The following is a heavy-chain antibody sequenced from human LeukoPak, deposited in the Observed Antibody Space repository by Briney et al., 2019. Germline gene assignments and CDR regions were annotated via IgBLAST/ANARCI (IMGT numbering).Heavy chain of an antibody. CDR1: GGSISSYY. D-gene: IGHD1-26*01. CDR2: IYYSGST. Sequence: SEALSLTCTVSGGSISSYYWSWIRQPPGKGLEWIGYIYYSGSTNYNPSLKSRVTISVDTSKNQFSLKLSSVTAADTAVYYCARVVGATTRFDYWGQGTLVTVSS. J-gene: IGHJ4*02. CDR3: ARVVGATTRFDY. V-gene: IGHV4-59*01.